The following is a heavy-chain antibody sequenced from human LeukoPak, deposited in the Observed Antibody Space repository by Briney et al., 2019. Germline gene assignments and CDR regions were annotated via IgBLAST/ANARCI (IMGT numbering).Heavy chain of an antibody. D-gene: IGHD6-13*01. V-gene: IGHV3-23*01. Sequence: GGSLRLSCAASGFTFSSYAMSWVRQAPGKGLEWVLVISGSGGSTYYADSVKGRFTISRDNSKNTLYLQMNSLRAEDTAVYYCAKDGGAAAGTFYYYYYMDVWGQGTTVTVSS. J-gene: IGHJ6*03. CDR1: GFTFSSYA. CDR2: ISGSGGST. CDR3: AKDGGAAAGTFYYYYYMDV.